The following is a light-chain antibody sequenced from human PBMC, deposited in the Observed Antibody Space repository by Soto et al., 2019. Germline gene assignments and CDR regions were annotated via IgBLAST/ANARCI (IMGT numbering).Light chain of an antibody. CDR2: AAS. J-gene: IGKJ4*01. CDR1: QSISSY. Sequence: DIQMTESPASLSASVGDRFTITCRASQSISSYLNWYQQKPGKAPKLLIYAASSLQSGVPSRFSGSGSGTDFTLTISRLEPEDFAVYYCQQYSNSLTFGGGTKVDI. V-gene: IGKV1-39*01. CDR3: QQYSNSLT.